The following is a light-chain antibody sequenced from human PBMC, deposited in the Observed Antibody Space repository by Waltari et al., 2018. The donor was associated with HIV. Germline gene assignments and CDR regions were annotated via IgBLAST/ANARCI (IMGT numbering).Light chain of an antibody. CDR1: SSNIGSNY. V-gene: IGLV1-47*01. J-gene: IGLJ3*02. CDR3: AAWDDSVSGWL. CDR2: RND. Sequence: QSVLTQPPSASGTPGQRVTISCSGSSSNIGSNYVYWYQQLPGTAPKLLIYRNDQRPSGVPDRFSGSKSGTSASLAISGLRSEDEADYNCAAWDDSVSGWLFGGGTKLTVL.